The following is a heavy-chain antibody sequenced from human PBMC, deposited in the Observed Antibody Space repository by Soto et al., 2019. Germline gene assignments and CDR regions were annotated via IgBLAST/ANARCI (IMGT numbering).Heavy chain of an antibody. J-gene: IGHJ4*02. CDR3: AREELELSLGLFDC. Sequence: QVQLVESGGGVVQPGRSLRLSCAASGFTFSSYAMHWVRQAPGKGLEWVAVISYDGSNKYYADSVKGRFTISRDSSKNTLYLQMNILRVEDTAVYYCAREELELSLGLFDCWGQGTLVTVSS. CDR1: GFTFSSYA. CDR2: ISYDGSNK. D-gene: IGHD1-7*01. V-gene: IGHV3-30-3*01.